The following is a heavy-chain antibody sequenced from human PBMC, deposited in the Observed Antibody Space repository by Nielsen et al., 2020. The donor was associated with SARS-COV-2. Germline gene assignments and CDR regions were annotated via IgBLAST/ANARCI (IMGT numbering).Heavy chain of an antibody. J-gene: IGHJ3*02. Sequence: SETLSLTCTVSGGSISSGDYYWSWIRQHPGKGLEWIGYIYYSGSTYYNPSLKSRVTISVDTSKNQFSLKLSSVTAADTAVYYCARVRITMIVMVDAFDIWGQGTMVTVSS. CDR3: ARVRITMIVMVDAFDI. CDR2: IYYSGST. CDR1: GGSISSGDYY. D-gene: IGHD3-22*01. V-gene: IGHV4-31*03.